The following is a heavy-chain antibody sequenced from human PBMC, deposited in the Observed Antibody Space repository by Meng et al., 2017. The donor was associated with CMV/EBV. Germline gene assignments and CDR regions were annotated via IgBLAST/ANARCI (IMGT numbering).Heavy chain of an antibody. CDR3: ARYLSIAAQFPREGMDV. D-gene: IGHD6-13*01. CDR1: GFTFSSSS. V-gene: IGHV3-21*01. Sequence: LSLTCAASGFTFSSSSMNWVRQAPGKGLEWVSSISSSSSYIYYADSVKGRFTISRDNAKNSLYLQMNSLRAEDTAVYYCARYLSIAAQFPREGMDVWGQGTTVTVSS. CDR2: ISSSSSYI. J-gene: IGHJ6*02.